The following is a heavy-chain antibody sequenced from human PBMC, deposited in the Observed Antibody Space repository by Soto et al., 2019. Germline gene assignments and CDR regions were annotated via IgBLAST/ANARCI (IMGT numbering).Heavy chain of an antibody. CDR2: IYWDDDK. Sequence: QITLKESGTTLVKPTQTLTLTCTFSGFSLTTSGVGVGWIRQPPGKALEWLALIYWDDDKRYRPSLKSGLTITKHTSKNPVVLTMTNMDPVDTATHYCAHRRRDIGNWYGGNFDYWGQETLVTVSS. D-gene: IGHD1-1*01. CDR3: AHRRRDIGNWYGGNFDY. V-gene: IGHV2-5*02. CDR1: GFSLTTSGVG. J-gene: IGHJ4*02.